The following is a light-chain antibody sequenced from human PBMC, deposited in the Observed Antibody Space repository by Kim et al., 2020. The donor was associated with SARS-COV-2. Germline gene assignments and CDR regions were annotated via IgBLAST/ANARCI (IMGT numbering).Light chain of an antibody. V-gene: IGKV3-20*01. CDR3: QQFSNSLLT. CDR2: GAS. Sequence: SPGERAPLYCRASHSLANNYLAWYQVKPGQAPRLLIYGASSRATGIPDRFSGSGSGTDFTLTIARLEPEDFAVYFCQQFSNSLLTFGGGTKVDIK. J-gene: IGKJ4*01. CDR1: HSLANNY.